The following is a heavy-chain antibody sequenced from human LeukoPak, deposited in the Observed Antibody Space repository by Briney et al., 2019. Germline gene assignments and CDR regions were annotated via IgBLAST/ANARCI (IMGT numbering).Heavy chain of an antibody. Sequence: PGGSLRLSCAASGFTSSSYWMTWVRQAPGKGLEWVANIKQDGSEKYYVDSVKGRFTISRDNAKNSLYLQMNSLRVEDTAVYYCVTEPSGWEYFDYWGQGTLVTVSS. CDR1: GFTSSSYW. J-gene: IGHJ4*02. CDR2: IKQDGSEK. CDR3: VTEPSGWEYFDY. D-gene: IGHD1-26*01. V-gene: IGHV3-7*01.